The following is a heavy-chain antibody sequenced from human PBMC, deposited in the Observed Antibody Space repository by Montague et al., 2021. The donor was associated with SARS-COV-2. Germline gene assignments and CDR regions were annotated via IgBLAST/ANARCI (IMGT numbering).Heavy chain of an antibody. Sequence: PALVTPTQTLTLTCTFSVFSLRSDDEGVAWIRQSPGQALEWLAVIYWNGDKRYSPSLQRRLTITKDTSENQVVLTMTNMDPVDTATYYCAHRGMIRGLIFDYWGQGTLVTVSS. CDR1: VFSLRSDDEG. J-gene: IGHJ4*02. D-gene: IGHD3-10*01. CDR2: IYWNGDK. V-gene: IGHV2-5*01. CDR3: AHRGMIRGLIFDY.